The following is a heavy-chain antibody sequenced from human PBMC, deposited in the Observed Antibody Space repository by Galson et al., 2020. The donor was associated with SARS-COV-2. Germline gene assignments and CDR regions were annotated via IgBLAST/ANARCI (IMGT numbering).Heavy chain of an antibody. Sequence: GGSLRLSCAASGFTFDDYAMHWVRQAPGKGLEWVSGISWNSGSIGYADSVKGRFTISRDNAKNSLYLQMNSLRAEDTALYYCAKVGDRTATGDYWGQGTLVTVSS. J-gene: IGHJ4*02. CDR3: AKVGDRTATGDY. D-gene: IGHD2-8*02. CDR1: GFTFDDYA. CDR2: ISWNSGSI. V-gene: IGHV3-9*01.